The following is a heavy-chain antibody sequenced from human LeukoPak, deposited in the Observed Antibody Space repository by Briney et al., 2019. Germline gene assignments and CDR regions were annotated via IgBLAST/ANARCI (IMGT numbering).Heavy chain of an antibody. CDR3: AREPLTNYDFWQEAPTYYYYGMDV. D-gene: IGHD3-3*01. Sequence: ASVKVSCKASGGTFSSYAISWVRQAPGQGLEWMGRMIPILGIANYAQKFQGRVTITADKSTSTAYMELSSLRSEDTAVYYCAREPLTNYDFWQEAPTYYYYGMDVWGQGTTVTVSS. CDR1: GGTFSSYA. J-gene: IGHJ6*02. V-gene: IGHV1-69*04. CDR2: MIPILGIA.